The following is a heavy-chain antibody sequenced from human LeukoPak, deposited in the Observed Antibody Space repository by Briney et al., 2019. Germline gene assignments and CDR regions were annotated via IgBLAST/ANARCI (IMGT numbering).Heavy chain of an antibody. CDR2: IRYDGNTK. D-gene: IGHD6-6*01. V-gene: IGHV3-30*02. CDR1: GFTFSSYG. CDR3: AKSSSENYYYMDV. Sequence: GGSLRLSCAASGFTFSSYGMNWVRQAPGKGLEWVAFIRYDGNTKYYADSVRGRFTISRDNSKNTLHLQMNSLRAEDTAVYHCAKSSSENYYYMDVWGKGTTVTVSS. J-gene: IGHJ6*03.